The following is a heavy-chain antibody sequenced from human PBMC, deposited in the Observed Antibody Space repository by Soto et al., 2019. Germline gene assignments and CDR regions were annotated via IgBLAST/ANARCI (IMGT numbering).Heavy chain of an antibody. CDR3: VKNSGWFNN. J-gene: IGHJ4*02. Sequence: XGSLRLCCAASGVTFGTTDMSWVRQAPGEGLEWVSTIDGSGGITYYADSVKGRFTISRDNSRNTVYLQMNSLRGDDTALYYCVKNSGWFNNWGQGALVTVSS. V-gene: IGHV3-23*01. D-gene: IGHD6-19*01. CDR2: IDGSGGIT. CDR1: GVTFGTTD.